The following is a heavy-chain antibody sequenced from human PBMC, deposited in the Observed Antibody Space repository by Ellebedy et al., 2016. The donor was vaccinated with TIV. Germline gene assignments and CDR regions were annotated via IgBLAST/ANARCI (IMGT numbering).Heavy chain of an antibody. Sequence: GGSLRLSCAASGFTFSSYWMSWVRQAPGKGLEWVANIKQDGSEKYYVDSVKGRFTISRDNAKNSLYLQMNSLRDEDTAVYYCASLSGSPNFDYWGQGTLVTVSS. CDR3: ASLSGSPNFDY. J-gene: IGHJ4*02. V-gene: IGHV3-7*01. CDR2: IKQDGSEK. D-gene: IGHD1-1*01. CDR1: GFTFSSYW.